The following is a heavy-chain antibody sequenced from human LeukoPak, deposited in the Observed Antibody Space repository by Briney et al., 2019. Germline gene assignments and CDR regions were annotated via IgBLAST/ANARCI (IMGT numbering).Heavy chain of an antibody. CDR3: AREKEGDYFDY. Sequence: GGSLRLSCAASGFTFSNYAMHWVRQAPGKGLEWVAVISYDGSNKYYADSVKGRFTISRDNSKNTLYLQMNSLRAEGTAVYYCAREKEGDYFDYWGQGTLVTVSS. V-gene: IGHV3-30-3*01. CDR2: ISYDGSNK. CDR1: GFTFSNYA. J-gene: IGHJ4*02.